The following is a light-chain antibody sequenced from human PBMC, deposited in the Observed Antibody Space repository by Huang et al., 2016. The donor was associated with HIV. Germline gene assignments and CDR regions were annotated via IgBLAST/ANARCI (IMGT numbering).Light chain of an antibody. CDR2: WAS. CDR1: QSVLSSATNKNY. J-gene: IGKJ1*01. V-gene: IGKV4-1*01. Sequence: DIVMTQSPDSLAVSLGEAATLPCRSSQSVLSSATNKNYLAWFQQTSGQSPKLLMFWASKREAGVPDRCSGSGSGTHFTLTINNVKTEDVAIYYGQQYYTSPQTFGPGTRVEI. CDR3: QQYYTSPQT.